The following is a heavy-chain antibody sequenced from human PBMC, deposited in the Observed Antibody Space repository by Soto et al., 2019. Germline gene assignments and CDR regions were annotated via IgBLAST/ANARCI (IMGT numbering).Heavy chain of an antibody. CDR2: INYSGST. CDR1: GGSISSGDFY. CDR3: ARAPRIVVITTGFDY. J-gene: IGHJ4*02. V-gene: IGHV4-30-4*01. Sequence: PSETLSLTCTVSGGSISSGDFYWSWIRQPPGKGLEWIGYINYSGSTYYNPSLKSRVTISVDTSKNQFSLKLSSVTAADTAVYYCARAPRIVVITTGFDYWGQGTLVTVS. D-gene: IGHD3-22*01.